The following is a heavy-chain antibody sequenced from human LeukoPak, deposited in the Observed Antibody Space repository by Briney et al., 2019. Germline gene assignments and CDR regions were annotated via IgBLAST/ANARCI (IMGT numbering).Heavy chain of an antibody. V-gene: IGHV1-8*01. CDR3: ARKKGDY. CDR2: MNPNSGNT. Sequence: ASVKVSCKASGYTFTSYDINWVRQATGQGLEWMGWMNPNSGNTGYAQKFQGRVTMTRDTSISTVYMEMNRLTSDDTAVYFRARKKGDYWGQGTLVTVST. J-gene: IGHJ4*02. CDR1: GYTFTSYD.